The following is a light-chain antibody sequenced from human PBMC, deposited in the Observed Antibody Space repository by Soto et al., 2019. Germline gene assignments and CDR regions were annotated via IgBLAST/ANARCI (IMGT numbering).Light chain of an antibody. CDR1: SSDVGSYNL. Sequence: QSALTQPASVSGSPRQSITISCTGTSSDVGSYNLVSWYQQHPGKAPKLMIYEVSKRPSGVSNRFSGSKSGNTASLTISGLQAEDEADYYCCSYAGSSTFAVFGGGTQLTVL. J-gene: IGLJ7*01. CDR3: CSYAGSSTFAV. CDR2: EVS. V-gene: IGLV2-23*02.